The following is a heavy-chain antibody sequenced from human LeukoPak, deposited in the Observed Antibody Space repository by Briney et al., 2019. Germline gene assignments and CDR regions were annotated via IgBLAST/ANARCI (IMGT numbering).Heavy chain of an antibody. V-gene: IGHV3-21*04. CDR3: ARGRGGPDAFDI. D-gene: IGHD2-15*01. CDR2: ISSSSSYI. Sequence: GGSLRLSCAASGFTFSSYSMNWVRQAPGKGLEWVSSISSSSSYIYYADSVKGRFTISRDNAKNSLYLQMNSLRAEDTAVYYCARGRGGPDAFDIWGQGTMVTVSS. J-gene: IGHJ3*02. CDR1: GFTFSSYS.